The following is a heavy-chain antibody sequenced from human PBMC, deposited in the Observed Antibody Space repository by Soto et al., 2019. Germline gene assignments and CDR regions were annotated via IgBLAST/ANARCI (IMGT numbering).Heavy chain of an antibody. D-gene: IGHD4-17*01. Sequence: QTLSLTYDISGDSVSSNSAAWNWIRQSPSRGLEWLGRTYYRSKWYNDYAVSVKSRITINPDTSKNQFSLQLNSVTPEDTAVYYCARSPYGDYHRYYYYGMDVWGQGTTVTVSS. CDR2: TYYRSKWYN. J-gene: IGHJ6*02. CDR1: GDSVSSNSAA. V-gene: IGHV6-1*01. CDR3: ARSPYGDYHRYYYYGMDV.